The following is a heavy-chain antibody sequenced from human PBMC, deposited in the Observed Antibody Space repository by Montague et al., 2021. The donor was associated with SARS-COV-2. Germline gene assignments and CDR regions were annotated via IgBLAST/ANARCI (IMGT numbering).Heavy chain of an antibody. D-gene: IGHD3-22*01. CDR2: IRQSGGT. J-gene: IGHJ4*02. CDR3: ARGHLSVSMIVVVFTSASYYCDY. CDR1: GGSFGDDH. Sequence: SETLSLTCAVYGGSFGDDHWSWIRQPPGKGLEWIGNIRQSGGTNYNPSLKSRVTISVDTSKNQFSLKLTSVTAADTGLYFCARGHLSVSMIVVVFTSASYYCDYWGQGAQVTVSS. V-gene: IGHV4-34*01.